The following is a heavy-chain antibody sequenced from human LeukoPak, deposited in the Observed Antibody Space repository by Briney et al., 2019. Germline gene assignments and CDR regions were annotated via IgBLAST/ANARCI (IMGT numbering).Heavy chain of an antibody. D-gene: IGHD5-12*01. V-gene: IGHV1-8*03. CDR2: MNPNSGNT. CDR1: GYTFTSYD. Sequence: ASVKVSCKASGYTFTSYDINWVRQATGQGLEWMGWMNPNSGNTGYAQKFQGRVTITRNTSISTAYMELSSLRSEDTAVYYCARVGKKRWLRTYTLAYWGQGTLVTVSS. CDR3: ARVGKKRWLRTYTLAY. J-gene: IGHJ4*02.